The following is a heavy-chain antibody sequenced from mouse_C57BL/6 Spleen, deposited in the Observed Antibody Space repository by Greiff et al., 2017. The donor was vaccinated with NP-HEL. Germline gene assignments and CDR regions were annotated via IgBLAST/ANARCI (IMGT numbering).Heavy chain of an antibody. CDR2: IYPGSGNT. CDR1: GYTFTSYW. V-gene: IGHV1-55*01. D-gene: IGHD3-2*02. J-gene: IGHJ2*01. Sequence: QVQLQQPGAELVKPGASVKMSCKASGYTFTSYWITWVKQRPGQGLEWIGDIYPGSGNTNYNEKFKSKATLTVDTSASTDYMQLSRLTSENSAVDYCARWAQGFDYWGQGTTLTVSS. CDR3: ARWAQGFDY.